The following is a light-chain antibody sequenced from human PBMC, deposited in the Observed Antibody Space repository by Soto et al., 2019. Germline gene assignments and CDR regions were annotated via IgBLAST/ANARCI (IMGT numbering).Light chain of an antibody. Sequence: DIQMTQFPSTLSASVGDRVTITCRASQGIRSWLAWYQQKPGKAPKLLIYDGSSLQSGVPSGFSGSGSGTEVTLTINSLQPDDFAPYYCQQYSAYPYTFGQGTKVETK. J-gene: IGKJ2*01. CDR2: DGS. V-gene: IGKV1-5*01. CDR3: QQYSAYPYT. CDR1: QGIRSW.